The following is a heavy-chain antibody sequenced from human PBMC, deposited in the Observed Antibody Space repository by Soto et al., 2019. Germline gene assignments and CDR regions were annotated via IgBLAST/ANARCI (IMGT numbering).Heavy chain of an antibody. V-gene: IGHV1-3*01. CDR1: RYTFTSYA. CDR3: ARVRIAVAGFDY. Sequence: SVKVSFKASRYTFTSYAMHWVRQAPGQRPEWMGWINAGNGNTKYSQKFQDRVTISKDTSANTAYMELSSLRSEDTAVYFCARVRIAVAGFDYWGQGTQVTVSS. CDR2: INAGNGNT. D-gene: IGHD6-19*01. J-gene: IGHJ4*02.